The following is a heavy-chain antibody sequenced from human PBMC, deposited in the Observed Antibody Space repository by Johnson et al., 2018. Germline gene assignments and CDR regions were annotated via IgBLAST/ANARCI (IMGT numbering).Heavy chain of an antibody. CDR1: GFTFSSSS. J-gene: IGHJ1*01. CDR3: AKKREWELA. CDR2: ISGSGGSI. V-gene: IGHV3-23*04. Sequence: EVQLVESGGGLVQPGGSLRLSCAASGFTFSSSSMNWVRQAPGKGLEWVSRISGSGGSIYYADSVKGRFTISRDNSKNTVYLQMNSLRAEDTAVYFCAKKREWELAWGQGTLVTVSS. D-gene: IGHD1-26*01.